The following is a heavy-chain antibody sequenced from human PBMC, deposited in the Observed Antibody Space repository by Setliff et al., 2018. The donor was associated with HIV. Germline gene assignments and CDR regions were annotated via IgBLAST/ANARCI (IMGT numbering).Heavy chain of an antibody. D-gene: IGHD6-13*01. J-gene: IGHJ5*02. V-gene: IGHV3-73*01. Sequence: GGSLRLSCAASGFTFSASAIHWVRQASGRGPEWVGHIRSKASAYATASAASVKGRFTVSRDDSSDTAYLHMSNLKSEDTAVYYCVAATTEGFDPWGQGTLVTV. CDR2: IRSKASAYAT. CDR1: GFTFSASA. CDR3: VAATTEGFDP.